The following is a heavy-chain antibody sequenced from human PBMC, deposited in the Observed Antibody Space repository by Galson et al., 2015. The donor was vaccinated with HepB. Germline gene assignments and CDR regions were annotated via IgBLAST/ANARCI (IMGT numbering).Heavy chain of an antibody. V-gene: IGHV3-69-1*01. D-gene: IGHD3-9*01. Sequence: SLRLSCAASGFSLSAYNMNWVRQAPGKGLEWVSSISGSTYIYYKDSVQGRFTISRDTAENSVYLQMNSQRVEDTAVYYCARDSGSYDVLTGYSSYFDLWGPGTLVTVSS. CDR3: ARDSGSYDVLTGYSSYFDL. CDR2: ISGSTYI. J-gene: IGHJ4*02. CDR1: GFSLSAYN.